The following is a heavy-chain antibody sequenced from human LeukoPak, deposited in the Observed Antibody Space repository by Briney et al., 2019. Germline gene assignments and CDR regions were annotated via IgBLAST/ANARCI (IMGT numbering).Heavy chain of an antibody. D-gene: IGHD3-9*01. CDR1: GYTFTSYD. V-gene: IGHV1-8*01. CDR2: MNPNSGNT. J-gene: IGHJ6*02. CDR3: ARGLNVLRYFDWLLSEGPGTRDGMDV. Sequence: ASVKVSCKASGYTFTSYDINWVRQATGQGLEWMGWMNPNSGNTGYAQKFQGRVTMTRNTSISTAYMELSSLRSEDTAVYYCARGLNVLRYFDWLLSEGPGTRDGMDVWGQGTTVTVSS.